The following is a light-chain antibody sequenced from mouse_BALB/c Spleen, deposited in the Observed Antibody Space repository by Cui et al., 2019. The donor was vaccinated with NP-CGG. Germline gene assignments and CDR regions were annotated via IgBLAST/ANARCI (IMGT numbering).Light chain of an antibody. CDR3: ALWYSNHWV. J-gene: IGLJ1*01. CDR1: TGAVTTSNY. V-gene: IGLV1*01. Sequence: QSVVTQESALTISPGETVTLTCCSNTGAVTTSNYANWVKEKPDHLFTGLIGGTNNRVPGVPARFSGSLIGDQAALTITGAQTEDEAIYFCALWYSNHWVFGGGTKLTVL. CDR2: GTN.